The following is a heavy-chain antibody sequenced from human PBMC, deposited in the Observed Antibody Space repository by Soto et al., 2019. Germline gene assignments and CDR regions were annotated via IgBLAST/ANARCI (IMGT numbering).Heavy chain of an antibody. D-gene: IGHD2-2*01. CDR2: INPNSGGT. J-gene: IGHJ5*02. CDR1: GYTFTGYY. V-gene: IGHV1-2*02. CDR3: ARAPPYCSSTSCSRRKTIYNWFDP. Sequence: RASVKVSCKASGYTFTGYYMHWVRQAPGQGLEWMGWINPNSGGTNYAQKFQGRVTMTRDTSISTAYMELSRLRSDDTAVYYCARAPPYCSSTSCSRRKTIYNWFDPWGQGTLVTVSS.